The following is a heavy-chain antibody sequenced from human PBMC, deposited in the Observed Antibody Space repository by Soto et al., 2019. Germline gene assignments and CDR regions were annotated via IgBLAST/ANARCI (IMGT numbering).Heavy chain of an antibody. J-gene: IGHJ4*02. CDR2: INAGDGNT. D-gene: IGHD5-12*01. CDR3: ARDRIHSGYDE. CDR1: GYPFTTYT. Sequence: GASVKVSCKASGYPFTTYTMHWVRQAPGQRLEWMGWINAGDGNTKYSQKFQGRVTITWDTSASTAYMELSSLRSEDTAVYYCARDRIHSGYDEWGQGILVTVSS. V-gene: IGHV1-3*01.